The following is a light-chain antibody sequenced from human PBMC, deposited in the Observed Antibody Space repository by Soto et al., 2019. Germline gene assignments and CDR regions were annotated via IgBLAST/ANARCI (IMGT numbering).Light chain of an antibody. CDR3: QQYNSYSWT. CDR2: KAS. V-gene: IGKV1-5*03. Sequence: DLQMPQSPSTLSASVGDKVTITCRASQSISSWLAWYQQKPGKAPKLLIYKASSLESGVPSRFSGSGSGTEFTLTISSLQPDDFATYYCQQYNSYSWTFGQGTK. J-gene: IGKJ1*01. CDR1: QSISSW.